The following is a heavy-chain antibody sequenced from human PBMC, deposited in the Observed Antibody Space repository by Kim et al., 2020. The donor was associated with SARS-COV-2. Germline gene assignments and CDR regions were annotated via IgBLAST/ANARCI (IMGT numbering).Heavy chain of an antibody. J-gene: IGHJ6*02. D-gene: IGHD6-13*01. CDR2: INHSGST. CDR1: GGSFSGYY. V-gene: IGHV4-34*01. Sequence: SETLSLTCAVYGGSFSGYYWSWIRQPPGKGLEWIGEINHSGSTNYNPSLKSRVSISVDTSKNQFSLKLSSVTAADTAVYYCATLAAAYYYYGMDVWGQGT. CDR3: ATLAAAYYYYGMDV.